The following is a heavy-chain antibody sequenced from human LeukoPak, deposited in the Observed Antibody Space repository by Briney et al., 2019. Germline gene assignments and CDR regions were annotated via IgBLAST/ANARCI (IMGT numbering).Heavy chain of an antibody. J-gene: IGHJ4*02. D-gene: IGHD2-2*01. CDR2: INHSGST. CDR3: ARLRAAALSY. CDR1: GGSFSGYY. V-gene: IGHV4-34*01. Sequence: PSETLSLTCAVYGGSFSGYYWSWIRQPPGKGLEWIGEINHSGSTNYNPSLKSRVTISVDTSKNQFSLKLSSVTAADTAVYYCARLRAAALSYWGQGTLVTVSS.